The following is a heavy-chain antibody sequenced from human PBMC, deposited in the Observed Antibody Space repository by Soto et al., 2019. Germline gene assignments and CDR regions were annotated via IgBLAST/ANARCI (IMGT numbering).Heavy chain of an antibody. CDR2: ISYDGSNK. Sequence: QVQLVESGGGVVQPGRSLRLSCAASGFTFSSYGMHWVRQAPGKGLEWVAVISYDGSNKYHADSVKGRFTISRDNSKNTRYLQMSSLRAEDTAVYYCAKDGRGPYSSSWYDWFDPWGQGTLVTVSS. V-gene: IGHV3-30*18. J-gene: IGHJ5*02. CDR3: AKDGRGPYSSSWYDWFDP. CDR1: GFTFSSYG. D-gene: IGHD6-13*01.